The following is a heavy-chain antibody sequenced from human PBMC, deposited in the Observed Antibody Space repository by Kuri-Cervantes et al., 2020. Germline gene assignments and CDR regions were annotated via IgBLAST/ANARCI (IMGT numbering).Heavy chain of an antibody. D-gene: IGHD3-16*01. CDR2: IYYSGST. V-gene: IGHV4-30-4*01. CDR3: ARLRPYDYVWGSYYPPDLFDY. J-gene: IGHJ4*02. Sequence: SETLSLTCTVSGGSISSGDYYWSWIRQPPGKGLEWIGYIYYSGSTYYNPSLKSRVTISVDTSKNQFSLKLSSVTAADTAVYYCARLRPYDYVWGSYYPPDLFDYWGQGTLVTVSS. CDR1: GGSISSGDYY.